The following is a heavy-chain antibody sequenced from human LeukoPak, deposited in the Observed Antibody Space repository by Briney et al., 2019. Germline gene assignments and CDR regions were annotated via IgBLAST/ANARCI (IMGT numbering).Heavy chain of an antibody. CDR1: GGSISPYY. J-gene: IGHJ6*02. D-gene: IGHD4-23*01. CDR2: IYYSGST. Sequence: SETLSLTCTVSGGSISPYYWNWIRQPPGKGLEWIGYIYYSGSTNYNPSLKSRVTISIDTSKNQFSLKLSSVIAADTAVYYCARPKRDDVGNSFYYYGMDVWGQGTTVTVSS. CDR3: ARPKRDDVGNSFYYYGMDV. V-gene: IGHV4-59*01.